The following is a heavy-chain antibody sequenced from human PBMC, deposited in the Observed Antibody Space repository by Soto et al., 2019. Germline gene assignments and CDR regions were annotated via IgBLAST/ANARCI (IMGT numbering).Heavy chain of an antibody. J-gene: IGHJ3*02. CDR2: SSHSGGT. Sequence: QVQLQQLGAGLLKPSETLSLTCAVYGGFVSSGSYYWSWIRQPPGKGLEWIGASSHSGGTNFNPSLKSRGTRSVDTSKNQFSLKMSSVTAADAALYYCARVERGTATTVVDAFDIWRPGTMVTVSS. CDR3: ARVERGTATTVVDAFDI. V-gene: IGHV4-34*01. D-gene: IGHD1-1*01. CDR1: GGFVSSGSYY.